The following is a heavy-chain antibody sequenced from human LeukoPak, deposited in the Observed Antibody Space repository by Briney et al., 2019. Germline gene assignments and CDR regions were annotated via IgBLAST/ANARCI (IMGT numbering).Heavy chain of an antibody. CDR1: GFTFSSYS. J-gene: IGHJ4*02. D-gene: IGHD1-26*01. V-gene: IGHV3-48*04. CDR3: ARGKSGSYGTKGY. Sequence: PGGSLRLSCAASGFTFSSYSMNWVRQAPGKGLEWVSYISSSSSTIYYADSVKGRFTISRDNAKNSLYLQMNSLRVEDTAVYYCARGKSGSYGTKGYWGQGTLVTVSS. CDR2: ISSSSSTI.